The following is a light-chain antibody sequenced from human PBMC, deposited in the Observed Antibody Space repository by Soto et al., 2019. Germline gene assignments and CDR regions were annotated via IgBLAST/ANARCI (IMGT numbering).Light chain of an antibody. CDR1: QSISSW. Sequence: DIQMTQSPSTLSASVGDRVTITCRASQSISSWLAWYQQNPGKAPKVLIYKASSLESGVPSRFSGSGSGTEFTLTISSLQPDEFATYYCQQYNSYPYTFGQGTQLEIK. V-gene: IGKV1-5*03. J-gene: IGKJ2*01. CDR2: KAS. CDR3: QQYNSYPYT.